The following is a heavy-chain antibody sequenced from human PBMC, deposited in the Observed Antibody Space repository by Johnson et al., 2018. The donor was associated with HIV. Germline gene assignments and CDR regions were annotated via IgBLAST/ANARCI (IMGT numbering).Heavy chain of an antibody. CDR1: DFTFTNNA. CDR2: ISYDGTNT. V-gene: IGHV3-30*04. D-gene: IGHD6-6*01. J-gene: IGHJ3*02. Sequence: QVQLVESGGGVVQPGRSLRLSCAASDFTFTNNAIHWVRHAPGKGLEWVAVISYDGTNTYYADSVKGRFTISRDNSRNTVFLQMIILRPKDTAMYYCASGVTARAPLLIWGQGTMVTVSS. CDR3: ASGVTARAPLLI.